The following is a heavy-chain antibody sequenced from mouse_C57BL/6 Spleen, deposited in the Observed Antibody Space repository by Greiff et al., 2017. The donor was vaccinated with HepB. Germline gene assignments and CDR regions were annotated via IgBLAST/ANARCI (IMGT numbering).Heavy chain of an antibody. CDR1: GYSITSGYG. J-gene: IGHJ2*01. V-gene: IGHV3-2*02. Sequence: ESGPGLVKPSQSLSLTCTVTGYSITSGYGWNWIRQFPGNKLEWMGYISYSGSTNYNPSLKSRISITPDTSKNQFFLQLNSVTTEDTATYYCARTARIKYWGQGTTLTVSS. CDR3: ARTARIKY. D-gene: IGHD1-2*01. CDR2: ISYSGST.